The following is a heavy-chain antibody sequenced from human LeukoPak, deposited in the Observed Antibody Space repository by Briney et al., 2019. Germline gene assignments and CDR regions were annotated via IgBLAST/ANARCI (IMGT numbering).Heavy chain of an antibody. CDR3: VRGTGGYSYGYAY. CDR2: IPYDGSIK. CDR1: GFTISSYA. J-gene: IGHJ4*02. V-gene: IGHV3-30-3*01. Sequence: GGSLRLSCAASGFTISSYAMHWVRQAPGKGLEWVAVIPYDGSIKYCADSVKGRFTISRDNSKSTLYLQMNSLRVDDTAVYYCVRGTGGYSYGYAYWGQGTLVTVSS. D-gene: IGHD5-18*01.